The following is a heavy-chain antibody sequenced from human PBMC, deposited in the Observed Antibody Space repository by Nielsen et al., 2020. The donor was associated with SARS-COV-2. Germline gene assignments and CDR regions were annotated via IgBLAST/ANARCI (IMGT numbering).Heavy chain of an antibody. CDR2: ISGFGGST. J-gene: IGHJ4*02. D-gene: IGHD3-22*01. Sequence: GESLKISCAASGFTFYTSAMTWVRQAPGKGLEWVATISGFGGSTFHADAVKGRFIISRDNSRNTLYLQMTSLRAEDTAVYYCAKGGHYSFFDYWAQGTLVTVSS. CDR1: GFTFYTSA. CDR3: AKGGHYSFFDY. V-gene: IGHV3-23*01.